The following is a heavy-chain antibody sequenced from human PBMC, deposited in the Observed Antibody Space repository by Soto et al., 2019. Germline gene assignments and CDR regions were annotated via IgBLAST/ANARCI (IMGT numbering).Heavy chain of an antibody. CDR2: ISYDGSNK. Sequence: QVQLVESGGGVVQPGRSLRLSCAASGFTFSSYGMHWVRQAPGKGLEWVAVISYDGSNKYYADSVKGRFTISRDNSKNTLYLQMNSLRAEDTAVYYCAKDQDIVVVVAVFHYWGQGTLVTVSS. CDR3: AKDQDIVVVVAVFHY. CDR1: GFTFSSYG. J-gene: IGHJ4*02. D-gene: IGHD2-15*01. V-gene: IGHV3-30*18.